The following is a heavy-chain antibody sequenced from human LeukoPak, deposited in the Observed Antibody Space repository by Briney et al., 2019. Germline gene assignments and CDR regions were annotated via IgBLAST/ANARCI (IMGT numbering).Heavy chain of an antibody. Sequence: GGSLRLSCAASGFNFRSYGMSWVRQAPGKGLERVSTISGSGTTSSYAESVKGRFTISRDNSDNMLFLQMNSLRVEDSAIYYCVRLRSADCWGQGTLVTVSS. CDR3: VRLRSADC. CDR2: ISGSGTTS. J-gene: IGHJ4*02. CDR1: GFNFRSYG. V-gene: IGHV3-23*01.